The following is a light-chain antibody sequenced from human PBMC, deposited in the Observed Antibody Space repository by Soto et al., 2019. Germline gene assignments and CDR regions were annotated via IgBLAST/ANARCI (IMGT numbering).Light chain of an antibody. J-gene: IGKJ5*01. Sequence: EIVLTHSPGTLSLSPWEIATLSCRASQSVSSNLAWYQQKPGQAPRLLIHGASSRATGIPDRISGSGSGTDFTLTISRLEPEDFAVYYCQQYGSSPITFGQGTRLEIK. CDR3: QQYGSSPIT. CDR2: GAS. V-gene: IGKV3-20*01. CDR1: QSVSSN.